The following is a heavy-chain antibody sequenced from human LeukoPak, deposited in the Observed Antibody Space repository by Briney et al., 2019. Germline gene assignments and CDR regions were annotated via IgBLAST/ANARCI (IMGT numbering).Heavy chain of an antibody. V-gene: IGHV1-69*01. CDR1: GGTFSSYA. D-gene: IGHD5-18*01. CDR2: IIPIFGTA. Sequence: SVKVSCKASGGTFSSYAISWVRQAPGQGLERMGGIIPIFGTANYAQKFQGRVTITADESTSTAYMELSSLRSEDTAVYYCARGAGAVVDTAMVFDYWGQGTLVTVSS. J-gene: IGHJ4*02. CDR3: ARGAGAVVDTAMVFDY.